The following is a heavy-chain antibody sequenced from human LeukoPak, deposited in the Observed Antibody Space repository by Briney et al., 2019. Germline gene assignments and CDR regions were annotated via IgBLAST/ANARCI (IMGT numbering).Heavy chain of an antibody. J-gene: IGHJ5*02. CDR3: ARGPPCSSTSCYSDWFDP. V-gene: IGHV1-69*01. CDR2: IIPIFGTA. CDR1: GGTFGSYA. D-gene: IGHD2-2*01. Sequence: GSSVKVSCKASGGTFGSYAISWVRQAPGQGLEWMGGIIPIFGTANYAQKFQGRVTITADESTSTAYMELSSLRSEDTAVYYCARGPPCSSTSCYSDWFDPWGQGTLVTVSS.